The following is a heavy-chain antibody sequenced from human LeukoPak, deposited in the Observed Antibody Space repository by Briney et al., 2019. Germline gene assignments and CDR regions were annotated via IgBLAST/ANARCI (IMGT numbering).Heavy chain of an antibody. V-gene: IGHV1-46*01. CDR2: INPSGSST. J-gene: IGHJ3*02. Sequence: ASVKVSFKASGYSFTSYYMHWVRQAPGQGHEWMGVINPSGSSTSYAQKFQGRVTMTRDTSTSTVYMELSSLRSEDTAVYYCARGGAVVVAGSDAFDIWGQGTMVTVSS. D-gene: IGHD2-15*01. CDR3: ARGGAVVVAGSDAFDI. CDR1: GYSFTSYY.